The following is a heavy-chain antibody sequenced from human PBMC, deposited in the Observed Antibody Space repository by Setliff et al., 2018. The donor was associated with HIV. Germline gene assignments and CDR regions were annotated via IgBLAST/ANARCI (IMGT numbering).Heavy chain of an antibody. CDR3: ARVRLELRQYWFDS. CDR1: GGSFSDYY. Sequence: SETLSLTCAVYGGSFSDYYWSWIRQPPGKGLEWIGEINHSGSTNYNPSLKRRVTISVDTSKNQFSLKLNSVTAADTAVYYCARVRLELRQYWFDSWGQGSPVTVSP. V-gene: IGHV4-34*01. J-gene: IGHJ5*01. D-gene: IGHD1-7*01. CDR2: INHSGST.